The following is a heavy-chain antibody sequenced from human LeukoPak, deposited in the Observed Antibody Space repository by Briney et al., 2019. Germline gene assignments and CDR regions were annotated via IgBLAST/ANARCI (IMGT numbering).Heavy chain of an antibody. CDR1: GDSITSHN. CDR3: ARHYDGRETRSYYEDY. D-gene: IGHD1-26*01. V-gene: IGHV4-59*08. Sequence: PSETLSLTCTVSGDSITSHNWSWIRQPPGKGLEWIGYINYSGSTDYNPSPKSRVTMSLETTKNQCSLKLSSVTAADTAVYYCARHYDGRETRSYYEDYWGQGTLVIVST. J-gene: IGHJ4*02. CDR2: INYSGST.